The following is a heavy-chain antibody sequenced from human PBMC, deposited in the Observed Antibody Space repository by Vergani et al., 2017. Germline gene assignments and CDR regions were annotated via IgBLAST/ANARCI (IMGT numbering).Heavy chain of an antibody. CDR2: ISSSGSTI. CDR1: GFTFTDYY. Sequence: QVQLVESGGGLVKPGGSLRFPCAVSGFTFTDYYMSWIRQALGKGLEWVSYISSSGSTINYADAVKGRFTISRDNAKNSLYLQMNSLRAEDTAVYYCARNVYDSSGYYTNYDYWGQRTLIAVSS. J-gene: IGHJ4*02. V-gene: IGHV3-11*04. CDR3: ARNVYDSSGYYTNYDY. D-gene: IGHD3-22*01.